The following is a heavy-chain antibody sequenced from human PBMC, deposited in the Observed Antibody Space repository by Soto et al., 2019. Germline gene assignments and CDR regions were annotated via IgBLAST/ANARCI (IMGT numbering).Heavy chain of an antibody. CDR2: LSDSGRRR. CDR1: LFACGANA. J-gene: IGHJ4*02. Sequence: GGALRLACVISLFACGANAMSWVRQAPGKGLEWVSGLSDSGRRRYDADSVKGRFTISRDNSENTVYLQMNSLRVEHTAVYYCATEMGASRGPFDNWGQGTLVTVSS. V-gene: IGHV3-23*01. CDR3: ATEMGASRGPFDN. D-gene: IGHD3-10*01.